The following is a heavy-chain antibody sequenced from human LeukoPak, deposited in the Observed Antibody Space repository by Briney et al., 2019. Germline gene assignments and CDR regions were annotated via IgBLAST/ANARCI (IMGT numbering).Heavy chain of an antibody. Sequence: ASVKVSCKASGGTFSSYAISWVRQAPGQGLEWMGWMNPNSGNTGYAQKFQGRVTITRNTSISTAYMELSSLRSEDTAVYYCARAGDFWSGSYGFDYWGQGTLVTVSS. V-gene: IGHV1-8*03. CDR2: MNPNSGNT. D-gene: IGHD3-3*01. J-gene: IGHJ4*02. CDR3: ARAGDFWSGSYGFDY. CDR1: GGTFSSYA.